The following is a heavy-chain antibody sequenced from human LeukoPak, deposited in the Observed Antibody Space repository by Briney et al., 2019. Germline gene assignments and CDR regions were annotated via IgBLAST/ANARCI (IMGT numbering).Heavy chain of an antibody. CDR3: ARIPPAINYYYYYIDV. J-gene: IGHJ6*03. CDR2: IYSSGST. D-gene: IGHD2-2*02. CDR1: GGSISSYY. Sequence: SETLSLTCTVSGGSISSYYWSWIRQPPGKGLEWIGYIYSSGSTNYNPSLKSRVTISVDTSKNQFSLKLSSVTAADTAVYYCARIPPAINYYYYYIDVWGKGTTVTVSS. V-gene: IGHV4-59*01.